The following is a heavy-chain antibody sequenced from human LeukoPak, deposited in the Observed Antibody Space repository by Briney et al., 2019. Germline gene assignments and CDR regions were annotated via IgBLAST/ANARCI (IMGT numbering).Heavy chain of an antibody. D-gene: IGHD4-17*01. V-gene: IGHV1-58*02. J-gene: IGHJ4*02. CDR3: AAMTTVTTFDYFDY. Sequence: GTSVKVSCKASGFTFTSSAMQWVRQARGQRLEWIGWIVVGSGNTNYAQKFQERVTITRDMSTSTACMELSSLRSEDTAVYYCAAMTTVTTFDYFDYWGQGTLVTVSS. CDR2: IVVGSGNT. CDR1: GFTFTSSA.